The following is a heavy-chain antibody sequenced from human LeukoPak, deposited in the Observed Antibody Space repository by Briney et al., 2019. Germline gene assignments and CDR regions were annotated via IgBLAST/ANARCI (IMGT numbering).Heavy chain of an antibody. J-gene: IGHJ6*02. CDR1: GYTFTSYD. D-gene: IGHD3-10*01. CDR3: ARAYGSGRYYYYYGMDV. CDR2: MNPNSGNT. V-gene: IGHV1-8*01. Sequence: GASVKVSCKASGYTFTSYDINWVRQATGQGLEWMGWMNPNSGNTGYAQKFQGRVTMTRNTSISTAYMELSSLRSEDTAVYYCARAYGSGRYYYYYGMDVWGQGTTVTVSS.